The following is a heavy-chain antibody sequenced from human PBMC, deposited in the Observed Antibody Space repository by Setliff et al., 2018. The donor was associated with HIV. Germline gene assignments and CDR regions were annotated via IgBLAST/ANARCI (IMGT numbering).Heavy chain of an antibody. CDR2: INAGNGNT. V-gene: IGHV1-3*01. CDR3: ATRGRDLGFDY. Sequence: ASVKVSCKASGYSFINYAMSWVRQAPGQGLEWMGWINAGNGNTKYSQKFQGRVTITRDTSASTAYMELSSLRSEDTAVYYCATRGRDLGFDYWGQGTLVTVSS. CDR1: GYSFINYA. J-gene: IGHJ4*02. D-gene: IGHD1-1*01.